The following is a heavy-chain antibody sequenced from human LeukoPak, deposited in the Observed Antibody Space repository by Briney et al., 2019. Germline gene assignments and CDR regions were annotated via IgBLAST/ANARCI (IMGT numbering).Heavy chain of an antibody. CDR1: GFTVSSNY. Sequence: PGGSLRLSCAASGFTVSSNYMSWVRQAPGKGLEWVSIIYSGGSTFYADSVKGRFTISRDNSKNTLYLQMNSLRAEDTAVYYCARVGCGGDCFGYYYYYMDVWGKGTTVTVSS. D-gene: IGHD2-21*02. J-gene: IGHJ6*03. V-gene: IGHV3-53*01. CDR2: IYSGGST. CDR3: ARVGCGGDCFGYYYYYMDV.